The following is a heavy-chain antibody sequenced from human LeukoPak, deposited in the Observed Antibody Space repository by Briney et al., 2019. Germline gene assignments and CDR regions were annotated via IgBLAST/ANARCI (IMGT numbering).Heavy chain of an antibody. D-gene: IGHD6-19*01. CDR1: GFTFSSYA. J-gene: IGHJ4*02. CDR2: IGGSGSRT. Sequence: QPGGSLRLSCAASGFTFSSYAMSWVRQAPGKSLEWVSGIGGSGSRTYYADSVKGRFTISGDNSKNTLYLQMNSLRAEDTAIYYCAKKYGVTVYGSGLNYFDYWGQGTLVTVSS. V-gene: IGHV3-23*01. CDR3: AKKYGVTVYGSGLNYFDY.